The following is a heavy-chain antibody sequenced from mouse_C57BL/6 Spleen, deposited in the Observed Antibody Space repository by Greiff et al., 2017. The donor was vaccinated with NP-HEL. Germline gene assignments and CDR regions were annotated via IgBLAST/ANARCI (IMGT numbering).Heavy chain of an antibody. V-gene: IGHV1-20*01. CDR3: ARRYDYDGAWFAY. J-gene: IGHJ3*01. Sequence: TFYNQKFKGKATLTVDKSSSTAHMELRSLTSEDSAVYYCARRYDYDGAWFAYWGQGTLVTVSA. CDR2: T. D-gene: IGHD2-4*01.